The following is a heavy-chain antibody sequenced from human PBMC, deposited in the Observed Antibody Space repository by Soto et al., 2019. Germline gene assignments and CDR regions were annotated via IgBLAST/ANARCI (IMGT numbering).Heavy chain of an antibody. D-gene: IGHD2-15*01. CDR1: GFTFSDYY. CDR2: ISSSSSYT. V-gene: IGHV3-11*05. CDR3: ARDPLAFSGDYSDY. J-gene: IGHJ4*02. Sequence: QVQLVETGGGLDKPGGSLRLSCEASGFTFSDYYMRWIRQAPGKGLEWVSYISSSSSYTNYADSVKGRFTISRDNAKNSLYLQMNSLRAEDTAVYYFARDPLAFSGDYSDYWGQGTLVTVSS.